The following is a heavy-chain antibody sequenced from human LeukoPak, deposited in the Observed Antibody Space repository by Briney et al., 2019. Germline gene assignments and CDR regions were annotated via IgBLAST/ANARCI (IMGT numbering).Heavy chain of an antibody. Sequence: PSETLSLTCAVFGYSISSGYYWGWIRQPPGKGLEWIGSIYHSGSTYYNPSLKSRVTISVDTSKNQFSLKLSSVTAADTAVYYCASLGYCSSTSCFNFDYWGQGTLVTVSS. CDR1: GYSISSGYY. CDR2: IYHSGST. D-gene: IGHD2-2*01. CDR3: ASLGYCSSTSCFNFDY. V-gene: IGHV4-38-2*01. J-gene: IGHJ4*02.